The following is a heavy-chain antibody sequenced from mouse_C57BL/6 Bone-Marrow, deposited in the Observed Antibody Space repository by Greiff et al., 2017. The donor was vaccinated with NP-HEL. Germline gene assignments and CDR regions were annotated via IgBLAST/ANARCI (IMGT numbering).Heavy chain of an antibody. CDR3: ARWGYSGVD. D-gene: IGHD1-1*01. Sequence: QVQLQQSGAELARPGASVKVSCKASGYTFTSYTIHWVKQRPGQGLEWIGYINPSSGYTNYNQKFKGKATLTADKSSSTAYMQLSSLTSEDSAVCCCARWGYSGVDWGQGTTLTVSS. CDR2: INPSSGYT. CDR1: GYTFTSYT. J-gene: IGHJ2*01. V-gene: IGHV1-4*01.